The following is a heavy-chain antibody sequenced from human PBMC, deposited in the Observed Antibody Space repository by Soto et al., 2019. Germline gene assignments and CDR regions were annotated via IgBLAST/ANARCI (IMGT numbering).Heavy chain of an antibody. J-gene: IGHJ4*02. CDR2: MYHSGST. CDR3: ARHVNLPLPGTGFDS. D-gene: IGHD2-8*02. CDR1: GGSISSGGYS. Sequence: SETLSLTCAVSGGSISSGGYSWSWIRQPPGKGLEWIGYMYHSGSTYYNPSLKSRVTISIDRSKNQFSLKLSSVTAADTAVYYCARHVNLPLPGTGFDSWGRGTLVTVSS. V-gene: IGHV4-30-2*01.